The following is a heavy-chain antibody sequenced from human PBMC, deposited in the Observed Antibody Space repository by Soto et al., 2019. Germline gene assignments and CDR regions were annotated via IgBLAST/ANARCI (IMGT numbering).Heavy chain of an antibody. CDR3: ARAAPEAQEDNWYYYYGMDV. J-gene: IGHJ6*02. CDR2: INPSGGST. CDR1: GYTFTSYY. D-gene: IGHD2-15*01. V-gene: IGHV1-46*01. Sequence: QVQLVQSGAEVKKPGASVKVSCKASGYTFTSYYMHWVRQAPGQGLEWMGIINPSGGSTSYAQKFKGRVTMTRDTSTSTVYMELSSLRSEDTAVYYCARAAPEAQEDNWYYYYGMDVWGQGTTVTVSS.